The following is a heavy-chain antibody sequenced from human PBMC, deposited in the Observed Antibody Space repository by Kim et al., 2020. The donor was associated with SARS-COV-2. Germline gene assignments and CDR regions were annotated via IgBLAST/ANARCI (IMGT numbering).Heavy chain of an antibody. J-gene: IGHJ4*02. V-gene: IGHV3-23*01. Sequence: GGSLRLSCTTSGFTFTGHAMSWVRQAPGKGLEWVSSIDGSDGTTYYVDSVRGRFTISRDDPKNTLYLQMSALRGDDTAVYFCMKGGWVGLWDNLGKGTL. CDR1: GFTFTGHA. D-gene: IGHD1-26*01. CDR2: IDGSDGTT. CDR3: MKGGWVGLWDN.